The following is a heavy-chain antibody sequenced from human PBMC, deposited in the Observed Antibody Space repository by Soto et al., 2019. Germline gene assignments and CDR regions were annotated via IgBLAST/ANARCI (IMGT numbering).Heavy chain of an antibody. CDR3: ARAGTYSSSLYYYYGMDV. J-gene: IGHJ6*02. CDR1: GFTFSDYY. D-gene: IGHD6-6*01. CDR2: ISSRSSYT. Sequence: QVQLVESGGGLVKPGGSLRLSCAASGFTFSDYYMSWIRQAPGKGLEWVSYISSRSSYTNYADSVKGRFTISIDNAKNSLYLQMNSLSAEDTAVYYCARAGTYSSSLYYYYGMDVWGQGTTVTVSS. V-gene: IGHV3-11*06.